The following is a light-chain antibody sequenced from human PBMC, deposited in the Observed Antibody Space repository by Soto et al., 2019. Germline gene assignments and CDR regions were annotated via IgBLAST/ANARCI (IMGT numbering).Light chain of an antibody. J-gene: IGKJ5*01. V-gene: IGKV1-39*01. CDR3: QQSCSTLT. CDR2: ATS. CDR1: HNINTY. Sequence: IQMTQSPSSLPAAVGDRVTITCRASHNINTYLNWYQQKPGKAPRLLICATSRLQSGVPSRFSGRGSGTDFTLTISSLRTEDFATYYCQQSCSTLTFGQGTRLEIK.